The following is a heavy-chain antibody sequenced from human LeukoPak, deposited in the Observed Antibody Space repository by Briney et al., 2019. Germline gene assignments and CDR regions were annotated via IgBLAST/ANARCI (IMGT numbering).Heavy chain of an antibody. J-gene: IGHJ4*02. CDR2: INHSGST. CDR1: GGSFSGYY. V-gene: IGHV4-34*01. D-gene: IGHD3-3*01. CDR3: ARHEGDFLEYYFDY. Sequence: SETLSLTCAVYGGSFSGYYWSWIRQPPGKGLEWIGEINHSGSTNYNPSLKSRVTISVDTSKNQFSLKLSSVTAADTAVYYCARHEGDFLEYYFDYWGQGTLVTVSS.